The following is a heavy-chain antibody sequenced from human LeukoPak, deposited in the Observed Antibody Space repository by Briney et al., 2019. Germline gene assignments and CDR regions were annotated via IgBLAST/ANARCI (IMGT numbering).Heavy chain of an antibody. CDR3: AKEARGSYSDY. V-gene: IGHV3-30*02. D-gene: IGHD6-6*01. CDR2: ISYDGSNR. CDR1: GFTFSSSG. Sequence: GGPLRLSCAASGFTFSSSGMHWVRQAPDKGLEWVAFISYDGSNRYYADSVKGRFTISRDNSKNTLYLQMNSLRAEDTAVYYCAKEARGSYSDYWGQGTLVTVSS. J-gene: IGHJ4*02.